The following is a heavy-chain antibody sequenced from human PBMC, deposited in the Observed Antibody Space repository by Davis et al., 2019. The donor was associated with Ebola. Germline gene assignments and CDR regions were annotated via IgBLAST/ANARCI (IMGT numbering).Heavy chain of an antibody. D-gene: IGHD3-10*01. CDR2: ISSSSSYI. Sequence: PGGSLRLSCAASGFTFSSYSMNWVRQAPGKGLEWVSSISSSSSYIYYADSVKGRFTISRDNAKNSLYLQMNSLRAEDTAVYYCARDSEGWRGVLDYWGQGTLVTVSS. CDR1: GFTFSSYS. CDR3: ARDSEGWRGVLDY. V-gene: IGHV3-21*01. J-gene: IGHJ4*02.